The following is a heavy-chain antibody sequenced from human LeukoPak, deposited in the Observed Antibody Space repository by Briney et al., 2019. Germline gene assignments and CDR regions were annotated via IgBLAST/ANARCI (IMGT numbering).Heavy chain of an antibody. CDR1: GFTFSSYA. CDR2: ISYDGSNK. D-gene: IGHD3-16*01. J-gene: IGHJ4*02. CDR3: ATGSTNLLMITFGGVSV. V-gene: IGHV3-30-3*01. Sequence: GGSLRLSCAASGFTFSSYAMHWVRQAPGKGLEWVAVISYDGSNKYYADSVKGRFTISRDNSKNTLYLQMNSLRAEDTAVYYCATGSTNLLMITFGGVSVWGQGTLVTVSS.